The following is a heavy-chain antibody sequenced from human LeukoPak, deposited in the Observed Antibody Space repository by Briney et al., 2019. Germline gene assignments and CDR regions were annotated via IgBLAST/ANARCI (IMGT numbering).Heavy chain of an antibody. CDR2: ISGSGDST. D-gene: IGHD1-7*01. CDR3: ANLITGTSYYFDY. J-gene: IGHJ4*02. CDR1: GFIFSSYA. V-gene: IGHV3-23*01. Sequence: PGGSLRLSCAASGFIFSSYAMSWVRQAPGKGLEWVSAISGSGDSTYYADSVKGRFTISRDNSKNTLYLQMNSLRAEDTAVYYCANLITGTSYYFDYWGQGTLVTVSS.